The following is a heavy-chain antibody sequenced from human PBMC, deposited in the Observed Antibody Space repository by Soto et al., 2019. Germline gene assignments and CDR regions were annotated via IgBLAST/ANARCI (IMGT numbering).Heavy chain of an antibody. J-gene: IGHJ3*02. V-gene: IGHV4-31*03. CDR2: IYYSGST. CDR1: GGSISSGGYY. Sequence: SETLSLTCTVSGGSISSGGYYWSWIRQHPGKGLEWIGYIYYSGSTYYNPSLKSRVTISVDTSKNQFSLKLSSVTAADTAVYYCARDRSPGSGSYYNEDAFDIWGQGTMVTVSS. CDR3: ARDRSPGSGSYYNEDAFDI. D-gene: IGHD3-10*01.